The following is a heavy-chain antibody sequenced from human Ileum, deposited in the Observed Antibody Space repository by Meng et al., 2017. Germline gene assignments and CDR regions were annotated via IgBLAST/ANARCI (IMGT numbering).Heavy chain of an antibody. Sequence: QGHLTLGGPGLLKPSGTLSLSFAVFVGSFNDYYWSWGRQSPGKGLGWIGQIHHSGRTNYKSSLERRVTISVDTSKSQFSLKLTSVTAADTAMYYCVRGPARETHDFDYWGQGALVTVSS. D-gene: IGHD1-26*01. V-gene: IGHV4-34*01. CDR1: VGSFNDYY. CDR2: IHHSGRT. J-gene: IGHJ4*02. CDR3: VRGPARETHDFDY.